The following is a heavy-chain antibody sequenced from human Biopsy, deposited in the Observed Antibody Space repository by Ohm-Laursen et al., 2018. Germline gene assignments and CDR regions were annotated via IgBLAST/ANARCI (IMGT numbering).Heavy chain of an antibody. D-gene: IGHD1-26*01. CDR2: IYYSGTT. CDR1: GGSVSSGGFY. J-gene: IGHJ2*01. V-gene: IGHV4-31*01. CDR3: ASGPYCVTRYWYFDL. Sequence: TLSLTCTVSGGSVSSGGFYWSWIRQPPGKGLEWIGYIYYSGTTYYNPSLKSLVTISVDTSKNQFSLKLNSVTAADTAVYYCASGPYCVTRYWYFDLWGRGTPVTVSS.